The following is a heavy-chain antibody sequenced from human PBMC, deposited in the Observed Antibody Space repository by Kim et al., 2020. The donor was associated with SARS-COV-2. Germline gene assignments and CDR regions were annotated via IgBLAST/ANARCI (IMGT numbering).Heavy chain of an antibody. V-gene: IGHV3-13*04. CDR1: GFTFGGHD. D-gene: IGHD3-10*01. Sequence: GGSLRLSCAASGFTFGGHDMHWVRQVTGKGLEWVAAIGTSGVTFYAASVKGRFIISRENGENSLFLQMDSLRVGDTATYYCTRGIHLWLGGDDGGRGTMVTVSS. CDR2: IGTSGVT. CDR3: TRGIHLWLGGDD. J-gene: IGHJ4*03.